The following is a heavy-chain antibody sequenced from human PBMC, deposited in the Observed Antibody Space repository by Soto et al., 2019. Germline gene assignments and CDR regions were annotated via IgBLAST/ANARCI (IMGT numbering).Heavy chain of an antibody. CDR1: GGSISPYY. CDR3: ARLIRDASGSYRLDY. J-gene: IGHJ4*02. D-gene: IGHD3-10*01. CDR2: IYYSGYT. Sequence: QVQLQESGPGRVKPSETLSLTCTASGGSISPYYWSWIRQPPGEGMEWLGYIYYSGYTNYNPSLKSRLTISVDTSKNQFSLRLSSVTAADTAVYFSARLIRDASGSYRLDYWGRGTLVTVSS. V-gene: IGHV4-59*08.